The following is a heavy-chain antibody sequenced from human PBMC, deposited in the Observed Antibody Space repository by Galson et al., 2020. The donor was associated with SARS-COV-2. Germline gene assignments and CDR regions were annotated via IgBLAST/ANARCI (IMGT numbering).Heavy chain of an antibody. D-gene: IGHD6-13*01. CDR1: GFTFRDYY. CDR3: ATSWYGAFHI. J-gene: IGHJ3*02. V-gene: IGHV3-11*06. Sequence: LSLTCAASGFTFRDYYISWIRQAPGKGLEWVSHISSSSDYTNYPDSVKGRFTISRDNAKNSLYLQMNSLSVEDTAVYYCATSWYGAFHIWGQGTMVTVSS. CDR2: ISSSSDYT.